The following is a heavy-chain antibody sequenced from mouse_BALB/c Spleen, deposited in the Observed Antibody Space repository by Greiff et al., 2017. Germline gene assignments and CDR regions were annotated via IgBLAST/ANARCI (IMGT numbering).Heavy chain of an antibody. Sequence: QVQLQQSGAELVKPGASVKLSCKASGYTFTSYDINWVRQRPEQGLEWIGWICPGDGSTKYNEKFKGKATLTTDKSSSTAYMQLSRLTSEDSAVYFCAKEKITTSYAMDYLGQGTSVTVSS. CDR2: ICPGDGST. D-gene: IGHD1-1*01. CDR3: AKEKITTSYAMDY. J-gene: IGHJ4*01. V-gene: IGHV1-85*01. CDR1: GYTFTSYD.